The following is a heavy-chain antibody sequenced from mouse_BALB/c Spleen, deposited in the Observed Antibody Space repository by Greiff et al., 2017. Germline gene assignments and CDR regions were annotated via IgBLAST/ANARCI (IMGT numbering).Heavy chain of an antibody. CDR2: SRNKANDYTT. CDR1: GFTFSDFY. CDR3: ARESVIHWYFDV. D-gene: IGHD2-4*01. J-gene: IGHJ1*01. Sequence: EVNVVESGGGLVQPGGSLRLSCATSGFTFSDFYMEWVRQPPGKRLEWIAASRNKANDYTTEYSASVKGRFTISRDNAKNTLYLQMSSLRSEDTAMYYCARESVIHWYFDVWGAGTTVTVSS. V-gene: IGHV7-1*02.